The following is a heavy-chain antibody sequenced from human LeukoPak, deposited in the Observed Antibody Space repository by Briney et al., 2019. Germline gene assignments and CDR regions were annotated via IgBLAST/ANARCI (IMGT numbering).Heavy chain of an antibody. D-gene: IGHD3-10*01. CDR1: GGTFSSYA. CDR2: IIPIFGTA. J-gene: IGHJ4*02. CDR3: AREGRPAGFYYGSGSYVWDY. Sequence: GASVKVSCKASGGTFSSYAISWVRQAPGQGLEWMGGIIPIFGTANYAQRFQGRVTITTDESTSPAYMELSSLRSEDTAVHYCAREGRPAGFYYGSGSYVWDYWGQGTLVTVSS. V-gene: IGHV1-69*05.